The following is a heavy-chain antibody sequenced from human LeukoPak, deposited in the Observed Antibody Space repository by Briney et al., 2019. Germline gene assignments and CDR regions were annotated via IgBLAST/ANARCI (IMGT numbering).Heavy chain of an antibody. CDR2: IRYDGSNK. CDR1: GFTFSSYG. CDR3: AKGTRGYCSSTSCLVPFDY. J-gene: IGHJ4*02. D-gene: IGHD2-2*01. V-gene: IGHV3-30*02. Sequence: GGSLRLSCAASGFTFSSYGMHWVRQAPGKGLEWVAFIRYDGSNKYCADSVKGRFTISRDNSKNTLYLQMNSLRAEGTAVYYCAKGTRGYCSSTSCLVPFDYWGQGTLVTVSS.